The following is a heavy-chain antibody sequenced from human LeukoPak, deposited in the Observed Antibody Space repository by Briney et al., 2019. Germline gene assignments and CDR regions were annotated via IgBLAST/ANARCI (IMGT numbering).Heavy chain of an antibody. Sequence: SETLSLTCAVYGGSFSGYYWSWIRQPPGKGLEWIGEINHSGSNNYNPSLKSRVTISVDTSKNQFSLKLSSVTAADTAVYYCARVRSIVVVPAAIWFDPWGQGTLVTVSS. CDR1: GGSFSGYY. V-gene: IGHV4-34*01. J-gene: IGHJ5*02. CDR3: ARVRSIVVVPAAIWFDP. D-gene: IGHD2-2*02. CDR2: INHSGSN.